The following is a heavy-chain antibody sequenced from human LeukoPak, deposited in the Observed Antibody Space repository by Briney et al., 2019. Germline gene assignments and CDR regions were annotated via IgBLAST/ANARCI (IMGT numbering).Heavy chain of an antibody. D-gene: IGHD3-10*01. J-gene: IGHJ4*02. CDR3: ARVPSGSPLDYFDY. CDR2: IKQDGSEK. Sequence: GGSLRLSCAASGFTFSSYWMSWVRQAPGKGLEWVANIKQDGSEKYYVDSVKGRFTISRDNAKNSLYLQMNSLRAEDTAVYYCARVPSGSPLDYFDYWGQGTLVTVSS. CDR1: GFTFSSYW. V-gene: IGHV3-7*01.